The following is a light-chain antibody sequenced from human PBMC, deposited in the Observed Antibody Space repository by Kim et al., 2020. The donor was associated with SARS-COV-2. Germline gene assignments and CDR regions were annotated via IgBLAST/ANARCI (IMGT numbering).Light chain of an antibody. J-gene: IGKJ1*01. CDR1: QSVSGSY. CDR2: GAS. V-gene: IGKV3-20*01. CDR3: QQYGSSPTWT. Sequence: EIVLTQSPGTLSLSPGEKATLSCRASQSVSGSYLAWYQQKPGQAPRLLISGASSRATGIPDRFSGSGSGTDFTLTISRLEPEDFAVYYCQQYGSSPTWTFGQGTKVDIK.